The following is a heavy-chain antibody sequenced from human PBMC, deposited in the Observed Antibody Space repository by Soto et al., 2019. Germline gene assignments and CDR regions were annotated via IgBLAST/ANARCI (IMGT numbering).Heavy chain of an antibody. D-gene: IGHD2-8*01. Sequence: ASVKVSCKASEYTFSAHYIHWVRQAPGQGLEWMGWINPSNGDTNYTQNFQGRVTMTRDTSISTASMELTRLTSDDTAIYYCARGDSTDCSNGVCSFFYNHDMDVWGQGTTVTVSS. V-gene: IGHV1-2*02. CDR1: EYTFSAHY. J-gene: IGHJ6*02. CDR3: ARGDSTDCSNGVCSFFYNHDMDV. CDR2: INPSNGDT.